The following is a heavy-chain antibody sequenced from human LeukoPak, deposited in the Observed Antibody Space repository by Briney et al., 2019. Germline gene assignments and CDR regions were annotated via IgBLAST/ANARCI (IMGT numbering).Heavy chain of an antibody. CDR1: GYTFTGYY. Sequence: ASVKVSCKASGYTFTGYYMHWVRQAPGQGLEWMGIINPSGGSTSYAQKFQGRVTMTRDTSTSTVYMELSSLRSEDTAVYYCAREWFGELSEAEHGMDVWGQGTTVTVSS. CDR3: AREWFGELSEAEHGMDV. D-gene: IGHD3-10*01. J-gene: IGHJ6*02. V-gene: IGHV1-46*01. CDR2: INPSGGST.